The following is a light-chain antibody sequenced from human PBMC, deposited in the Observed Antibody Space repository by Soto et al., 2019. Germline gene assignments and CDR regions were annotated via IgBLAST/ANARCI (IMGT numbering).Light chain of an antibody. Sequence: QSVLTQPSSVSGAPGQRVTISCTGSSSNIGAGYGVPWYQHLPGAAPKLLIYGNSNRPSGVPDRFSGSKSGTSASLAITGLQAEDETDYYCQSYDSSLNGYVFGAGTQLTVL. CDR2: GNS. CDR3: QSYDSSLNGYV. J-gene: IGLJ7*01. CDR1: SSNIGAGYG. V-gene: IGLV1-40*01.